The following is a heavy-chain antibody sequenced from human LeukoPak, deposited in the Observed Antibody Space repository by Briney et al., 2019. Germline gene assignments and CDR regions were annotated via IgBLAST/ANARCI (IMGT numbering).Heavy chain of an antibody. V-gene: IGHV3-48*04. Sequence: GGSLTLSCAASGFTFSAYSVNWVRQAPGRGLEWVSYINGPGDAKYYADSVQGRFATSRDNAKNSLYLQMNSLRAEDTAVYYCARGDIVVVPAAHPTDYWGQGTLVTVSS. D-gene: IGHD2-2*01. CDR1: GFTFSAYS. J-gene: IGHJ4*02. CDR3: ARGDIVVVPAAHPTDY. CDR2: INGPGDAK.